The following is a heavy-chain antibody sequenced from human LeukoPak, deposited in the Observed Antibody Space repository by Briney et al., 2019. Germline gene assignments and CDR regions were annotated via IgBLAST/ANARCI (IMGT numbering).Heavy chain of an antibody. Sequence: GGSLRLSCAASGFTFSSYAMSWVRQAPGKGLEWVSYISSSSSTIYYADSVKGRFTISRDNAKNSLYLQMNSLRAEDTAVYYCARDYSNYGYYYYMDVWGKGTTVTVSS. CDR2: ISSSSSTI. CDR1: GFTFSSYA. CDR3: ARDYSNYGYYYYMDV. V-gene: IGHV3-48*01. D-gene: IGHD4-11*01. J-gene: IGHJ6*03.